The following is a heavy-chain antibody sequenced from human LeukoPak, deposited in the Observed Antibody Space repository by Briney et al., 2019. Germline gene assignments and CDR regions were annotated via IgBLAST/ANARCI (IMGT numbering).Heavy chain of an antibody. D-gene: IGHD2-15*01. CDR1: GFTFSSYA. V-gene: IGHV3-23*01. Sequence: PGGSLRLSCAASGFTFSSYAMSWVRQAPGKGLEWVSAISGSGGSTYYADSVKGRFTISRDNSKNTLYLQMNSLRAEDTAVYYCASQSQVAIDAFDIWGQGTMVTVSS. CDR2: ISGSGGST. J-gene: IGHJ3*02. CDR3: ASQSQVAIDAFDI.